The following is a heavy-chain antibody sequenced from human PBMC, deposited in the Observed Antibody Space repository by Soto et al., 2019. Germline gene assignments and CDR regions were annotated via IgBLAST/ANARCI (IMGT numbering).Heavy chain of an antibody. Sequence: QEHLVESGGGVVQPGGSLTLSCTASGFPFSSYPLHWLRRAPGKGLEWVGIISFDGSSKYYADWWKGGLVISRDNSKDSLYLQMDTLRPDDTAIYYCARDTVTSLTPYQGFYYYGMDVWGQGTTVTVSS. CDR2: ISFDGSSK. D-gene: IGHD2-2*01. V-gene: IGHV3-30*09. CDR1: GFPFSSYP. J-gene: IGHJ6*01. CDR3: ARDTVTSLTPYQGFYYYGMDV.